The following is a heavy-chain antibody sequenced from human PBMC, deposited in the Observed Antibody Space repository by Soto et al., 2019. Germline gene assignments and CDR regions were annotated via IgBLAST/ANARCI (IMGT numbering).Heavy chain of an antibody. V-gene: IGHV3-49*04. CDR1: GFTFGDYA. CDR2: IRSKAYGGTT. Sequence: PGGSLRLSCTASGFTFGDYAMSWVRQAPGKGLEWVGFIRSKAYGGTTEYAASVKGRFTISRDDSKSIAYLQMNSLKTEDTAVYYCTRNLIGDYEMSHYYYYGMDVCGQGTTVTVSS. CDR3: TRNLIGDYEMSHYYYYGMDV. D-gene: IGHD4-17*01. J-gene: IGHJ6*02.